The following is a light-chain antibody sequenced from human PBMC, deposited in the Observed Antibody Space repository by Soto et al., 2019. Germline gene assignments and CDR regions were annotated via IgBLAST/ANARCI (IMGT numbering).Light chain of an antibody. CDR1: QSFSSSY. Sequence: EVVLTQSPGTLSLSPGERATLSCRASQSFSSSYLAWYQHKPGQAPRLLIYGASSRATGIPDRFSGSGSGTDFTLTISRLEPEDFAVYYCQQYHNSPLTFGQGTKVDIK. J-gene: IGKJ1*01. CDR2: GAS. CDR3: QQYHNSPLT. V-gene: IGKV3-20*01.